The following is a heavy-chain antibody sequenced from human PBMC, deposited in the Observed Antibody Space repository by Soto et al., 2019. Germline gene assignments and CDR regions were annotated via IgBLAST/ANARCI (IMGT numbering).Heavy chain of an antibody. V-gene: IGHV5-51*01. J-gene: IGHJ6*02. CDR3: ARLGYDSSGYYYYGMDV. D-gene: IGHD3-22*01. Sequence: GESLRISCKGSGGSFTSYWSGWVRQMPGKGLEWMGIIYPGDSDTRYSPSFQGQVTISADKSISTAYLQWSSLKASDTAMYYCARLGYDSSGYYYYGMDVWGQGTTVTVSS. CDR2: IYPGDSDT. CDR1: GGSFTSYW.